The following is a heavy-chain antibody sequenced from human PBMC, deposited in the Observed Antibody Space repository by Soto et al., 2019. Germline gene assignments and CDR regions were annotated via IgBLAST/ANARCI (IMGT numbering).Heavy chain of an antibody. D-gene: IGHD5-18*01. CDR3: ARSGYSYGHFDY. Sequence: EVQLVESGGGLIKPGGSLRLSCAASGFTVSSNYMSWVRQAPGKGLEWVVVMYSGGSKYYAEHVKGGFTISRDNSKNTMYLQMNSMRAEDTAVYYCARSGYSYGHFDYWGQGTLVTVSS. CDR2: MYSGGSK. J-gene: IGHJ4*02. V-gene: IGHV3-53*01. CDR1: GFTVSSNY.